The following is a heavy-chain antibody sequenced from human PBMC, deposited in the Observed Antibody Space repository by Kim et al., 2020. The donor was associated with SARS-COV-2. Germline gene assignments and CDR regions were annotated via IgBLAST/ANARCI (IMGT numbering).Heavy chain of an antibody. Sequence: SNPSLKSPVTISVDTSKHQFSLKLSSVTAAETAVYYCARGVAVAGKGFDYWGQGTLVTVSS. D-gene: IGHD6-19*01. V-gene: IGHV4-39*07. CDR3: ARGVAVAGKGFDY. J-gene: IGHJ4*02.